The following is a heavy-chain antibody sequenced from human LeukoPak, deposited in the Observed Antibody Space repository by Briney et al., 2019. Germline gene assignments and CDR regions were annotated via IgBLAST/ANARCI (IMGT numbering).Heavy chain of an antibody. J-gene: IGHJ5*02. CDR2: IYYSGST. V-gene: IGHV4-59*01. Sequence: SETLSLTCTVSGGSISSYYWSWIRQPPGKGLEWIGYIYYSGSTNYNPSLKSRVTISVDTSKNQFSLKLSSVTAADTAVYYCARDYQHYDFWSGYSIFSWFDPWGQGTLITVSS. CDR3: ARDYQHYDFWSGYSIFSWFDP. D-gene: IGHD3-3*01. CDR1: GGSISSYY.